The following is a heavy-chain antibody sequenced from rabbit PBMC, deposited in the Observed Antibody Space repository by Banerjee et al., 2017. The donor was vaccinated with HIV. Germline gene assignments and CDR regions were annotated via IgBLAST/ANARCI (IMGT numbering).Heavy chain of an antibody. Sequence: QSLEESGGDLVKPGASLTLTCKASGIDFSSYYYMCWVRQAPGKGLELIACIYNGDGNTWYASWVNGRFTISRSTSLNTVDLQMTSLTAADTATYFCARGNTGGYVAYGYAWDLWGQGTLVTVS. D-gene: IGHD6-1*01. CDR1: GIDFSSYYY. CDR3: ARGNTGGYVAYGYAWDL. CDR2: IYNGDGNT. V-gene: IGHV1S43*01. J-gene: IGHJ4*01.